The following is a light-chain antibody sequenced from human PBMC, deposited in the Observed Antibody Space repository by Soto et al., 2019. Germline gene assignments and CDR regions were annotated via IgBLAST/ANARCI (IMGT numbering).Light chain of an antibody. CDR2: SAS. V-gene: IGKV1-39*01. CDR1: QYISTY. Sequence: QMTQSPSSLSASVGDRVTITCRASQYISTYLNWYRQKSGKAPEVQIYSASTLQSGVPSRFSGRGSGTDFTLTIIGLQSEDFATYYCQQSYTTPRTFGAGTKADIK. CDR3: QQSYTTPRT. J-gene: IGKJ4*02.